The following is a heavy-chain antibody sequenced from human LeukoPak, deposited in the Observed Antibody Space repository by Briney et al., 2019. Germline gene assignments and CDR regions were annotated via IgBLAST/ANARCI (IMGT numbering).Heavy chain of an antibody. CDR3: AREALLAAAGWFDP. V-gene: IGHV4-59*01. Sequence: SETLSLTCTVSGGSISSYYWSWIRQPPGKGLEWIGYVYSTGTTNYNPSLKSRVTISVDTSKNQFSLKLNSVIAADTAVYYCAREALLAAAGWFDPWGQGTLVTVSS. CDR1: GGSISSYY. CDR2: VYSTGTT. J-gene: IGHJ5*02. D-gene: IGHD6-13*01.